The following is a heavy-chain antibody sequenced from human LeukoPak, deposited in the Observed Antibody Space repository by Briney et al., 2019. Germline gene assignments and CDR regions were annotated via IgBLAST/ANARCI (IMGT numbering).Heavy chain of an antibody. J-gene: IGHJ3*02. Sequence: SETLSLXCAVSGYSISSGYYWGWIRQPPGKGLEWIGSIYHSGSTYYNPSLKSRVTISVDTSKNQFSLKLSSVTAADTAVYYCARQLGIPDAFDIWGQGTMVTVSS. CDR3: ARQLGIPDAFDI. D-gene: IGHD6-13*01. CDR2: IYHSGST. V-gene: IGHV4-38-2*01. CDR1: GYSISSGYY.